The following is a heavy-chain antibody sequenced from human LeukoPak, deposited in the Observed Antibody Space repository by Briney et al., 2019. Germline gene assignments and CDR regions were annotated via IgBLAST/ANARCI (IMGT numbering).Heavy chain of an antibody. J-gene: IGHJ4*02. D-gene: IGHD3-22*01. CDR3: ASYYDSSGGY. CDR2: ISYDGSNK. V-gene: IGHV3-30-3*01. CDR1: GFTFSSYA. Sequence: GGSLRLSCAASGFTFSSYAMHWVRRAPGKGLEWVAVISYDGSNKYYADSVKGRFTISRDNSKNTLYLQMNSLRAEDTAVYYCASYYDSSGGYWGQGTLVTVSS.